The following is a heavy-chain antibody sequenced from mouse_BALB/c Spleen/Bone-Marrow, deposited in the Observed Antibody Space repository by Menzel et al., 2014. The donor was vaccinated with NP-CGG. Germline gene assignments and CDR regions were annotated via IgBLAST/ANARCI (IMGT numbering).Heavy chain of an antibody. V-gene: IGHV3-2*02. D-gene: IGHD1-2*01. J-gene: IGHJ4*01. CDR2: ISYSSST. Sequence: VQLQQPGPGLVKPSQSLSLTCTVTGYSITSDYAWNWIRQFQGNKLEWMGYISYSSSTNYNPSLKSRISITRDTSKNQFFLHLDSVTAEDTATYYCARWDYGDYAMDYWGHGTSATVSS. CDR1: GYSITSDYA. CDR3: ARWDYGDYAMDY.